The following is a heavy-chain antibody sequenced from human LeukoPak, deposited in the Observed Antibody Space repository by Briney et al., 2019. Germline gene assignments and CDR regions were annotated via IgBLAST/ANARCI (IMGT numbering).Heavy chain of an antibody. CDR1: GYSFTIYW. CDR3: ARLVVPVTYYFDY. Sequence: GESLKISCKGSGYSFTIYWIGWVRQMPGKGLEWMGIIYPGDSDTRYSPSFQGQVTISADKSISTAYLQWSSLKASDTAMYYSARLVVPVTYYFDYWGQGTLVTVSS. V-gene: IGHV5-51*01. CDR2: IYPGDSDT. D-gene: IGHD2-2*01. J-gene: IGHJ4*02.